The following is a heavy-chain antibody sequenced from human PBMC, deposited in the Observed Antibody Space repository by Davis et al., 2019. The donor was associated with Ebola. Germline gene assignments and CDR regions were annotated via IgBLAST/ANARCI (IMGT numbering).Heavy chain of an antibody. J-gene: IGHJ4*02. Sequence: SETPSLTCTVSGGSISSYYWSWIRQPPGKGLEWIGYIYYSGSTNYNPSLKSRVTISVDTSKNQFSLKLSSVTAADTAVYYCARVLLWFGEPTLHYFDYWGQGTLVTVSS. CDR1: GGSISSYY. D-gene: IGHD3-10*01. V-gene: IGHV4-59*12. CDR2: IYYSGST. CDR3: ARVLLWFGEPTLHYFDY.